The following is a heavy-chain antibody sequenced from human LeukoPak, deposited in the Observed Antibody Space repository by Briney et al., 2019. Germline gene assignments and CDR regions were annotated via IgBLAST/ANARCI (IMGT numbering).Heavy chain of an antibody. CDR1: GGTFSSYA. V-gene: IGHV1-69*04. D-gene: IGHD2-2*01. J-gene: IGHJ4*02. CDR2: IIPILGIA. CDR3: AGVHPCSSTSCYDLYFDY. Sequence: GASVKVSCKASGGTFSSYAISWVRQAPGQGLEWMGRIIPILGIANYAQKFQGRVTITADKSTSTAYMELSSLRSEDTAAYYCAGVHPCSSTSCYDLYFDYWGQGTLVTVSS.